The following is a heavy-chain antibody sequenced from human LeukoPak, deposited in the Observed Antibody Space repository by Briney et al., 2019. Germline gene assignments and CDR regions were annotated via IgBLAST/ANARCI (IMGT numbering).Heavy chain of an antibody. V-gene: IGHV1-69*13. CDR1: GYTLTELS. D-gene: IGHD5-18*01. Sequence: GASVKVSCKVSGYTLTELSMHWVRQALGKGREWMGGIIPIFGTANYAQKIQGRVTITADESTSTAYMELSSLRSEDTAVYYCARDRVYSYGNSNYFDYWGQGTLVTVSS. CDR3: ARDRVYSYGNSNYFDY. J-gene: IGHJ4*02. CDR2: IIPIFGTA.